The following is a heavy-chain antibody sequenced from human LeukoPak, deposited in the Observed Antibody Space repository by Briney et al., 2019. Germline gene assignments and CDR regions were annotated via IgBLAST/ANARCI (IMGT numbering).Heavy chain of an antibody. CDR2: INHSGST. Sequence: SETLSLTCAVYGGSFSGYYWSWIRQPPGKGLEWIGEINHSGSTNYNPSLKSRVTISVDTSKNQFSLKLSSVTAADTAVYYCARGGGGYWSRYFHWGQGILVTVSS. V-gene: IGHV4-34*01. CDR3: ARGGGGYWSRYFH. CDR1: GGSFSGYY. D-gene: IGHD3-9*01. J-gene: IGHJ4*02.